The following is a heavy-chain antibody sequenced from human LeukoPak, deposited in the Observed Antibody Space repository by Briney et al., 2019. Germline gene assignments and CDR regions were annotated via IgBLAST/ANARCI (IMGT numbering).Heavy chain of an antibody. CDR1: RFTFNKYW. Sequence: QAGGSLRLSCAASRFTFNKYWMSWVRQAPGRGLEWVANIKEDGSETYYVGSVKGRFTISRDNARNSLYLQMTGLRAEDTAVYFCARDVFFADYGDYVRYFDSWGQGTLVTVSS. J-gene: IGHJ4*02. V-gene: IGHV3-7*01. CDR3: ARDVFFADYGDYVRYFDS. D-gene: IGHD4-17*01. CDR2: IKEDGSET.